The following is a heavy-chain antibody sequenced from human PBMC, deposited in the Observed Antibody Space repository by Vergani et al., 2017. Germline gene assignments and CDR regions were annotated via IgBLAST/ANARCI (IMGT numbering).Heavy chain of an antibody. CDR1: GFTFSSYG. V-gene: IGHV3-30*18. D-gene: IGHD3-9*01. CDR2: ISYDGSNK. CDR3: AKDGASYDILTGYLDY. J-gene: IGHJ4*02. Sequence: QVQLVESGGGVVQPGRSLRLSCAASGFTFSSYGMHWVRQAPGNGLEWVAVISYDGSNKYYADSVKGRFTISRDNSKNTLYLQMNSLRAEDTAVYYCAKDGASYDILTGYLDYWGQGTLVTVSS.